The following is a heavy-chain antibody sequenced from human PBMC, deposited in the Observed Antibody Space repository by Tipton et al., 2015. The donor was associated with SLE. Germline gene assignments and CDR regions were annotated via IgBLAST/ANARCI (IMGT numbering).Heavy chain of an antibody. CDR1: GYSISSGHY. CDR3: ARRDGYSSIWNWFDP. V-gene: IGHV4-38-2*01. J-gene: IGHJ5*02. D-gene: IGHD6-13*01. CDR2: INHSGST. Sequence: TLSLTCAVSGYSISSGHYWSWIRQPPGKGLEWIGEINHSGSTNYNPSLKSRVTISVDTSKNQFSLKVSSVTAADTAVYYCARRDGYSSIWNWFDPWGQGTLVTVSS.